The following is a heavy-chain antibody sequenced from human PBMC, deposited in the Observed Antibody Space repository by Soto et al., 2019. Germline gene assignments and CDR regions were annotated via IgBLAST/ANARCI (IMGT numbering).Heavy chain of an antibody. CDR2: IYYSGST. J-gene: IGHJ5*02. CDR1: GGSISSGDYY. D-gene: IGHD5-18*01. Sequence: PSETLSLTCTVSGGSISSGDYYWSWIRQPPGKGLEWIGYIYYSGSTYYNPSLKSRVTISVDTSKNQFSLKLSSVTAADTAVYYCARVGYSYWSGNWFEPWGQGTLVTVSS. V-gene: IGHV4-30-4*01. CDR3: ARVGYSYWSGNWFEP.